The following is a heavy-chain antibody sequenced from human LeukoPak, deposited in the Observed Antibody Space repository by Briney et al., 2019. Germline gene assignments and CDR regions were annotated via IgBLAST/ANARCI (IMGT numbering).Heavy chain of an antibody. CDR1: GFTFSSYA. Sequence: GGSLRLSCAASGFTFSSYAMSWVRQAPGKGLEWVSAISGSGGSTYYADSVKGRFTISRDNSKNTLYLQMNSLRAEDTAVYYCAKDLCSGGSCYAAPRNYFDYWGQGTLVTVSS. V-gene: IGHV3-23*01. D-gene: IGHD2-15*01. CDR3: AKDLCSGGSCYAAPRNYFDY. J-gene: IGHJ4*02. CDR2: ISGSGGST.